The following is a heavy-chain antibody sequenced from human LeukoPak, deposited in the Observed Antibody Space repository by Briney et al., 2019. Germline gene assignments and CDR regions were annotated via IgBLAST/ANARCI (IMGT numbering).Heavy chain of an antibody. V-gene: IGHV3-74*01. D-gene: IGHD2-8*01. Sequence: HPGGSLRLSCAASGFTFSSYWMHWVRQAPGKGLVWVSRISTDGSSTSYADSVKGRFTISRDNAKNTMYLQMNSLRAEDTAVYYCVRGGTSGSLDYWGQGTLVTVSS. CDR2: ISTDGSST. CDR3: VRGGTSGSLDY. J-gene: IGHJ4*02. CDR1: GFTFSSYW.